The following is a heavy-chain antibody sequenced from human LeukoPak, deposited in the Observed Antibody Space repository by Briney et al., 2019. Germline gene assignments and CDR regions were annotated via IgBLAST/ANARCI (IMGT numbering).Heavy chain of an antibody. J-gene: IGHJ3*02. D-gene: IGHD3-22*01. V-gene: IGHV3-30*02. CDR2: IRYDGSNK. CDR3: ARGRDYYDSSGYQFHDAFDI. CDR1: GFTFSSYG. Sequence: SGGSLRLSCAASGFTFSSYGMHWVRQAPGKGLEWVAFIRYDGSNKYYADSVKGRFTISRDNSKNTLYLQMNSLRAEDTAVYYCARGRDYYDSSGYQFHDAFDIWGQGTMVTVSS.